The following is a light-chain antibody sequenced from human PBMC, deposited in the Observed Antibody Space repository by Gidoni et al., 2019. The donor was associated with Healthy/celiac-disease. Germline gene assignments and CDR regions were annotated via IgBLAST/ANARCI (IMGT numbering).Light chain of an antibody. J-gene: IGKJ2*03. CDR3: QQYYSTPQS. CDR2: WAS. V-gene: IGKV4-1*01. Sequence: DIVMTQSPDSLAVSLGERATINCKSSQSVLYSSNNKNYLAWYQQKPGQPPKLLIYWASTRESGVPDRFSGSGSGTDFTLTISSLQAEDVAVYYCQQYYSTPQSFGQXTKLEIK. CDR1: QSVLYSSNNKNY.